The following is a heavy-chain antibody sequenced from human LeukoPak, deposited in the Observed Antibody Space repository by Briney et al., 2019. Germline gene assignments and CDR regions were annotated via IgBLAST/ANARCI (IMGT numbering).Heavy chain of an antibody. CDR3: AREVVSIAVAGLDAFDI. CDR1: GFTFNSYD. CDR2: IDKGPNT. D-gene: IGHD6-19*01. Sequence: GGSLRLSCAASGFTFNSYDMYWVRQVIGKGLEWVSAIDKGPNTYYSDSVKGRFTISRDNVKNFLYLQMNSLRAEDTAVYYCAREVVSIAVAGLDAFDIWGQGTMVTVSS. V-gene: IGHV3-13*01. J-gene: IGHJ3*02.